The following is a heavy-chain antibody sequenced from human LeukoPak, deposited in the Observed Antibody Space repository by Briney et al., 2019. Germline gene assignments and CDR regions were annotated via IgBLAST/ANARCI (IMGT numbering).Heavy chain of an antibody. Sequence: SQTLSLTCTVSGGSISSGDYYWSWIRQPPGKGLEWIGYIYYSGSTNYNPSLKSRVTISVDTSKNQFSPKLSSVTAADTAVYYCVRLDSSGYCIYWGQGTLVTVSS. V-gene: IGHV4-61*08. J-gene: IGHJ4*02. CDR1: GGSISSGDYY. CDR2: IYYSGST. D-gene: IGHD3-22*01. CDR3: VRLDSSGYCIY.